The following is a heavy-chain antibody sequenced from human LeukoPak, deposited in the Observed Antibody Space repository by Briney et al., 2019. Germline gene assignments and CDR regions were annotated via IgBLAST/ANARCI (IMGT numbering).Heavy chain of an antibody. V-gene: IGHV3-23*01. D-gene: IGHD6-6*01. CDR2: ISGSGGTT. CDR3: ARPLPEYSSSSASFDDY. Sequence: PGGSLRLSCAASGFTFSSYAMSWVRQAPGKGLEWVSAISGSGGTTYYADSVKGRFTISRDNSKNTLCLQMNSLRAEDTAVYYCARPLPEYSSSSASFDDYWGQGTLVTVSS. CDR1: GFTFSSYA. J-gene: IGHJ4*02.